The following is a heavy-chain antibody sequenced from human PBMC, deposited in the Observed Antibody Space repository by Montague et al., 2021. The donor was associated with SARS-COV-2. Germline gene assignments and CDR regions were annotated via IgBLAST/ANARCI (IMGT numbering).Heavy chain of an antibody. J-gene: IGHJ4*02. CDR3: ARGLTDISMIVVVLLGASHYFDS. V-gene: IGHV4-34*01. CDR2: INHSGNT. Sequence: SETLSLTCAVYGGSFSDYHWSWNRQPPGQGLEWIGEINHSGNTXXXPSXXXRVTISRDTSKSQFSLKLSSVTAADTAVYYCARGLTDISMIVVVLLGASHYFDSWGQGTLVTVSS. D-gene: IGHD3-22*01. CDR1: GGSFSDYH.